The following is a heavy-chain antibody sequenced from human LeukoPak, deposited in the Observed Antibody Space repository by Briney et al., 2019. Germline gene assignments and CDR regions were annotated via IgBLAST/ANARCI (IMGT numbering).Heavy chain of an antibody. D-gene: IGHD4-23*01. J-gene: IGHJ4*02. CDR1: GGSISGDY. V-gene: IGHV4-4*07. CDR2: VHTSGST. Sequence: SETLSLTCDVSGGSISGDYWSWIRKTAGKGLEWIGRVHTSGSTNYNPSLTSRLTLSQDTSKNQFYLRLTSVTAADTAVYYCARDGGGNRNFDYWGQGTLVTVSS. CDR3: ARDGGGNRNFDY.